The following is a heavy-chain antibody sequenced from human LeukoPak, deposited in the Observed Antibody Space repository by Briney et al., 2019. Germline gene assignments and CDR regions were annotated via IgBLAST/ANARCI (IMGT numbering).Heavy chain of an antibody. CDR1: GFTFSSYW. CDR2: INSDGSST. V-gene: IGHV3-74*01. J-gene: IGHJ4*02. Sequence: GGSLRLSCAASGFTFSSYWMHLVRQAPGKGLVWVSRINSDGSSTSYADSVKGRFTISRDNAKNTLYLQMNSLRAEDTAVYYCARDGGSSPDYFDYWGQGTLVTVSS. D-gene: IGHD3-10*01. CDR3: ARDGGSSPDYFDY.